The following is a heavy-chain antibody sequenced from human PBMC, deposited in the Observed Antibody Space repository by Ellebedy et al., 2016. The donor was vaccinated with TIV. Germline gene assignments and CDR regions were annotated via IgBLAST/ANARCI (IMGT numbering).Heavy chain of an antibody. D-gene: IGHD6-6*01. Sequence: GESLKISCAASGFTFSDYSMHWVRQAPGKGLVCISRINSDGSSTTYADSVKGRFTISRDNAKQTLYLQMNSLRAEDTAVYYCVTSPIAPRDWGQGTLVTVSS. J-gene: IGHJ4*02. CDR2: INSDGSST. CDR3: VTSPIAPRD. CDR1: GFTFSDYS. V-gene: IGHV3-74*01.